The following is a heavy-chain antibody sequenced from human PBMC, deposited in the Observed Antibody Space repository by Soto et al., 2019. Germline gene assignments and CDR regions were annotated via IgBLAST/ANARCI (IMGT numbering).Heavy chain of an antibody. CDR3: ARDGDYDYVWGSYRQYAFDI. CDR1: GGSISSGGYY. Sequence: QVQLQESGPGLVKPSQTLSLTCTVSGGSISSGGYYWSWIRQHPGKGLEWIGYIYYSGSTYYNPSLKSRVTISVDTSKNQFSLKLSSVTAADTAVYYCARDGDYDYVWGSYRQYAFDIWGQGTMVTVSS. CDR2: IYYSGST. J-gene: IGHJ3*02. D-gene: IGHD3-16*02. V-gene: IGHV4-31*03.